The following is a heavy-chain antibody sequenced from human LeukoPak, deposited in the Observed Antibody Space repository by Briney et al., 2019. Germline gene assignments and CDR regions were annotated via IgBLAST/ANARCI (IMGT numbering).Heavy chain of an antibody. CDR3: ARDRAVLDPSYFDL. CDR2: ISSSGGST. Sequence: GGSLRLSCATFGFSFSSYAMSWVRQAPGKGLEWVSAISSSGGSTYYANSVKGRFTISRDNSRYTLYLQVNSLRAEDTAVYYCARDRAVLDPSYFDLWGRGTLVTVSS. CDR1: GFSFSSYA. D-gene: IGHD4/OR15-4a*01. J-gene: IGHJ2*01. V-gene: IGHV3-23*01.